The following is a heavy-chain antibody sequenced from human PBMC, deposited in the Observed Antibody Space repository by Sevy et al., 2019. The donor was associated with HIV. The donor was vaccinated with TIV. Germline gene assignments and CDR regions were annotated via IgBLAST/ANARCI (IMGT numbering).Heavy chain of an antibody. CDR2: INSDGSST. CDR1: GFTFSSYW. J-gene: IGHJ4*02. D-gene: IGHD3-3*01. CDR3: ARVPSSGYGINS. Sequence: GGSLRLSCAASGFTFSSYWMHWVRQAPGKGLVWVSRINSDGSSTSYADSVKGRFTISRDNAKNTLYMQMNSLRAEDTAVYYCARVPSSGYGINSWGQGTLVTVSS. V-gene: IGHV3-74*01.